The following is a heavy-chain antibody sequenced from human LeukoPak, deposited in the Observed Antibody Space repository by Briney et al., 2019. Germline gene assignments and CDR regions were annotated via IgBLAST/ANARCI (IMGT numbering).Heavy chain of an antibody. CDR3: ARPYGSGTNWFDP. D-gene: IGHD3-10*01. J-gene: IGHJ5*02. CDR2: INSDGSST. CDR1: GFTFSSYA. V-gene: IGHV3-74*01. Sequence: GGSLRLSCAASGFTFSSYAMSWVRQAPGKGLVWVSRINSDGSSTSYADSVKGRFTISRDNAKNTLYLQMNSLRAEDTAVYYCARPYGSGTNWFDPWGQGTLVTVSS.